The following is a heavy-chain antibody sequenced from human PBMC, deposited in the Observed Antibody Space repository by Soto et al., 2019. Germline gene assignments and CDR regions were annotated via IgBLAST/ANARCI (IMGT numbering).Heavy chain of an antibody. D-gene: IGHD3-3*01. V-gene: IGHV3-23*01. CDR2: MTGGGTT. J-gene: IGHJ6*02. CDR1: GFSFGSYA. Sequence: PGGSLRLSCAASGFSFGSYALSWVRKCPGKGLQWVSLMTGGGTTDYADSAKGRFIISRDNSKNTLNLQMHNLRADDTALYYCAKLKGGLGRFYGLDAWGQGTMVTVSS. CDR3: AKLKGGLGRFYGLDA.